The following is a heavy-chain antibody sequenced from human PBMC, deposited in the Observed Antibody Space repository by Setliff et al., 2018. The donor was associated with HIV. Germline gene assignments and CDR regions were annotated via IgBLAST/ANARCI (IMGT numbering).Heavy chain of an antibody. CDR1: GGSFTGYY. V-gene: IGHV4-34*01. Sequence: SETLSLTCAVSGGSFTGYYWSWIRRTPGKGLEWIAEINHSGNTNYNPSLKSRVTISVATSKSHFSLKMTSVTAADTAIHFCARGALSLTMTKLLSFFDSWGQGTQVTVSS. CDR2: INHSGNT. CDR3: ARGALSLTMTKLLSFFDS. J-gene: IGHJ4*02. D-gene: IGHD3-22*01.